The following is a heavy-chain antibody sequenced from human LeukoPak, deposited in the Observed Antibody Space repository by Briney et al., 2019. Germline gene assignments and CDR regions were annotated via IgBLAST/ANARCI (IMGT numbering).Heavy chain of an antibody. D-gene: IGHD1-1*01. CDR3: AKTTGGTYKGYFDY. CDR2: ITGNGDGT. Sequence: PGGSLRLSCAASGFAFSSYVMTWVRQAPGMGLEWVSSITGNGDGTHYADSVKGRFTISRDTSTSTLYLQMSSLRAEDTALYWCAKTTGGTYKGYFDYLGQGILVTVSS. J-gene: IGHJ4*02. CDR1: GFAFSSYV. V-gene: IGHV3-23*01.